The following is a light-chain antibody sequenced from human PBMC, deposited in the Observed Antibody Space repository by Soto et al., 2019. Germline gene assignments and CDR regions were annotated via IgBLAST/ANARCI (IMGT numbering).Light chain of an antibody. CDR1: QSISRN. CDR3: QQSHSTPYT. CDR2: AAR. Sequence: DIQLTQSPSSLSPSVGDRITLSCRASQSISRNLNWYQQMPGKAPSLLIYAARDLQSGVPGRFSGSGSGTESNLTISSLQPEDLATYYCQQSHSTPYTFGQGTKLEI. V-gene: IGKV1-39*01. J-gene: IGKJ2*01.